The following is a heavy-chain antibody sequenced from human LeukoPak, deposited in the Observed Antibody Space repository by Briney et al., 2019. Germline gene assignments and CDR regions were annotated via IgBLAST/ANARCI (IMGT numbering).Heavy chain of an antibody. J-gene: IGHJ4*02. CDR1: GFTFSSYW. Sequence: GGSLRLSCAASGFTFSSYWMHWVRQVPGKGLVWVSRINSDGSSTSYADSVKGRFTISRDNAKNTLYVQMNGLRAEDTAVYYCAKGRYRFSLDYWGQGTLVTVSS. D-gene: IGHD1-26*01. CDR3: AKGRYRFSLDY. CDR2: INSDGSST. V-gene: IGHV3-74*01.